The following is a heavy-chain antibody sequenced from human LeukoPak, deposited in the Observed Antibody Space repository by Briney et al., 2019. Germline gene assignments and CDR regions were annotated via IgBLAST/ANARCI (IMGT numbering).Heavy chain of an antibody. J-gene: IGHJ4*02. V-gene: IGHV1-2*02. Sequence: ASVKVSCKASGYTFTGYYMHWVRQAPGQGLEWMGWINPNSGGTNYAQKFQGRVTITADKSTSTAYMELSSLRSEDTAVYYCAGGGGSGSYYNYYFDYWGQGTLVTVSS. CDR3: AGGGGSGSYYNYYFDY. CDR2: INPNSGGT. D-gene: IGHD3-10*01. CDR1: GYTFTGYY.